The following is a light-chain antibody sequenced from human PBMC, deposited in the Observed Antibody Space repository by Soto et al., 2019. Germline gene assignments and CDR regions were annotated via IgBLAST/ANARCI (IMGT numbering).Light chain of an antibody. Sequence: EIVMTQSPATLSVSPGERATLSCRASQSVSSSLAWFQQKPGQAPRLLIYAASARATGIAARLSGSGSGTEFTLTISSLKSADLAVYYCMQHKSWPFTFGQGTKLEIK. CDR2: AAS. CDR3: MQHKSWPFT. V-gene: IGKV3-15*01. CDR1: QSVSSS. J-gene: IGKJ2*01.